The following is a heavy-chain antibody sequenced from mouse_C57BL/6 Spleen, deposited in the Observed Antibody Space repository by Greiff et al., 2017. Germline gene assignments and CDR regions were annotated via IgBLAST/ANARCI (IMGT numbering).Heavy chain of an antibody. CDR2: IDPSDSET. Sequence: QVQLQQPGAELVRPGSSVKLSCKASGYTFTSYWMHWVKQRPIQGLEWIGNIDPSDSETHYNQKFKDKATLTVDKSSSTAYMQLSSLTSEDSAVYSCARSYGNQEAMDYWGQGTSVTVSS. J-gene: IGHJ4*01. CDR3: ARSYGNQEAMDY. D-gene: IGHD2-1*01. V-gene: IGHV1-52*01. CDR1: GYTFTSYW.